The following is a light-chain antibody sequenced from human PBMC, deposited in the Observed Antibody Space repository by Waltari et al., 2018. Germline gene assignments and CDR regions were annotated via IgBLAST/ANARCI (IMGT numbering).Light chain of an antibody. J-gene: IGKJ1*01. CDR1: QSILYSSNDKNY. CDR2: WVS. V-gene: IGKV4-1*01. CDR3: QQYYRSRT. Sequence: QSILYSSNDKNYLAWYQQKPGQLPKLRIYWVSTRESGVPARFIGSGSGTDFTLTISSLQVEDVAVYYCQQYYRSRTFGQGTKVEIK.